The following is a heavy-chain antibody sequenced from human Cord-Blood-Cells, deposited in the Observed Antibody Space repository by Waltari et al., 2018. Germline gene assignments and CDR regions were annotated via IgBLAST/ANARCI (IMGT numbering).Heavy chain of an antibody. J-gene: IGHJ3*02. Sequence: QMQLVQSGPEVKKPGTSVKVSCKASGFTFTSSAVQWVRQARGQRLEWIGWIVVGGGNTNYAQKFQERVTITRDMSTSTAYMELSSLRSEDTAVYYCAADKGGLTSIVGATRAFDIWGQGTMVTVSS. CDR3: AADKGGLTSIVGATRAFDI. V-gene: IGHV1-58*01. CDR2: IVVGGGNT. CDR1: GFTFTSSA. D-gene: IGHD1-26*01.